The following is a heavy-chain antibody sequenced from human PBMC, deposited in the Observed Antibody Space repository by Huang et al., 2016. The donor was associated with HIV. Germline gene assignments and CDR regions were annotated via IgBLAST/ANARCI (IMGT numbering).Heavy chain of an antibody. D-gene: IGHD6-13*01. CDR3: AKGGSAAAVLDF. V-gene: IGHV3-30*18. CDR2: ISYDAKRK. CDR1: GFTFSSYG. J-gene: IGHJ4*02. Sequence: QVQLVESGGGVVQPGRSLRISCAASGFTFSSYGMHWVRQAAGKGREWVAIISYDAKRKYYADTVKGRFSISRDNSKTTVYLQLNSLRLEDTAVYYCAKGGSAAAVLDFWGQGTLVTVSS.